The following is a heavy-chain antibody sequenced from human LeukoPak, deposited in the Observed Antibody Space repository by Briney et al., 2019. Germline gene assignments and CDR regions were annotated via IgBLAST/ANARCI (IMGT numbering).Heavy chain of an antibody. D-gene: IGHD4-11*01. V-gene: IGHV3-74*01. CDR3: AGALGYSNTDY. Sequence: GGSLRLSCAVSGFTFSSYWMHWVRQAPGKGLAWVSRINSDGSYTNYADSVKGRFTISRDNAKNTLYLQMNSLRAEDTAVYYCAGALGYSNTDYWGQGTLVTVSS. CDR2: INSDGSYT. CDR1: GFTFSSYW. J-gene: IGHJ4*02.